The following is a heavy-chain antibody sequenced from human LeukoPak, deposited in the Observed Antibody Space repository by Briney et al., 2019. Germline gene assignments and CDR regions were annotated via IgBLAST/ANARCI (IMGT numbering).Heavy chain of an antibody. V-gene: IGHV4-59*01. CDR1: GGSISSYY. J-gene: IGHJ4*02. D-gene: IGHD6-19*01. CDR2: IYYSGST. Sequence: PSETLSLTCTVSGGSISSYYWSWIRQPPGKGLEWIGNIYYSGSTNYNPPLKSRVTISVDTSKNQFSLKLSSVTAADTAVYYCARGIVVAGTAPFDYWGQGTLVTVSS. CDR3: ARGIVVAGTAPFDY.